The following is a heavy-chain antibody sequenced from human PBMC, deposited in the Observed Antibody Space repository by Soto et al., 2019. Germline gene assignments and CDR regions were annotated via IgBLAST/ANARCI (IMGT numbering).Heavy chain of an antibody. V-gene: IGHV3-53*01. CDR1: GLTVSSNY. CDR3: ARDDYYGSNMYGMDV. D-gene: IGHD3-10*01. J-gene: IGHJ6*02. CDR2: IYSGGGK. Sequence: GGSLRLSCAASGLTVSSNYISWVRQAPGKGLEWVSVIYSGGGKFYAESVKGRFTISRDNSKNTLYLQMNSLRAEDTAVYYCARDDYYGSNMYGMDVWGQGTTVTVSS.